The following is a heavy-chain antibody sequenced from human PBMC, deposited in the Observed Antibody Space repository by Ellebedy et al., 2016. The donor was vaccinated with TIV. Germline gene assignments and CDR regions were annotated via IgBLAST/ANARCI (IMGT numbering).Heavy chain of an antibody. CDR3: TRASGVQWLSSSGDY. CDR2: INTNNGNT. D-gene: IGHD3-22*01. CDR1: GGTFSSSA. J-gene: IGHJ4*02. V-gene: IGHV1-18*04. Sequence: AASVKVSCKSSGGTFSSSAITWVRHAPGQGLEWMGWINTNNGNTNYAEKGQGRVTMTRDSSTNTAYLELRSLRSDDTAVYYCTRASGVQWLSSSGDYWGQGTLVTVSS.